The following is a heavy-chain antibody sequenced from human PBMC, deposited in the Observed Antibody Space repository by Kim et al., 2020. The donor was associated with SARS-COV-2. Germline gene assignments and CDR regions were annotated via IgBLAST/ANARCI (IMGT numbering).Heavy chain of an antibody. D-gene: IGHD6-19*01. CDR2: ISWNSGSI. Sequence: GGSLRLSCAASGFTFDDYAMHWVRQAPGKGLEWVSGISWNSGSIGYADSVKGRFTISRDNAKNSLYLQMNSLRAEDTALYYCAKDKFRKPGIAVAGVGFDYWGQGTLVTVSS. CDR3: AKDKFRKPGIAVAGVGFDY. CDR1: GFTFDDYA. J-gene: IGHJ4*02. V-gene: IGHV3-9*01.